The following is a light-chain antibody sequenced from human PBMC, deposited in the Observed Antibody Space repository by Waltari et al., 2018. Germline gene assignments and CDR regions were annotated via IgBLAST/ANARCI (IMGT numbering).Light chain of an antibody. V-gene: IGLV3-21*02. CDR2: DDS. CDR1: NVGSET. Sequence: SYVLTQPPSVSVAPGQTASIPCGGNNVGSETVHWYQREPGQAPVLVVYDDSDRPSGIPERFSGSKSGSMATLTISRVEAGDEADYYCQVWDTTNDHVVFGGGTKLTVL. CDR3: QVWDTTNDHVV. J-gene: IGLJ2*01.